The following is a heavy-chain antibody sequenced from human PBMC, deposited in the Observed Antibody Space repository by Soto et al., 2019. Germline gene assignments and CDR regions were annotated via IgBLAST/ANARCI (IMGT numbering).Heavy chain of an antibody. CDR3: AKDGYDIFGSKGMDV. Sequence: GGSLRLSCAASGFTFSSYGMHWVRQAPGKGLEWVAVISYDGSNKYYADSVKGRFTISRDNSKNTLYLQMNSLRAEDTAVYYCAKDGYDIFGSKGMDVWGQGTTVTVSS. J-gene: IGHJ6*02. V-gene: IGHV3-30*18. D-gene: IGHD3-9*01. CDR2: ISYDGSNK. CDR1: GFTFSSYG.